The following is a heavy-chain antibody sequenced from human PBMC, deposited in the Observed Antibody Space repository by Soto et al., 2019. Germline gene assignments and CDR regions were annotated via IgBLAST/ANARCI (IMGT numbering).Heavy chain of an antibody. V-gene: IGHV3-21*01. Sequence: GGSLRLSCAASGFTFSSYSMNWVRQAPGKGLEWVSSISSSSSYIYYADSVKGRFTISRDNAKNSLYLQMNSLRAEDTAVHYCARSPGTTGTTLLGKYYFDYWGQGTLVTVSS. CDR3: ARSPGTTGTTLLGKYYFDY. J-gene: IGHJ4*02. CDR1: GFTFSSYS. CDR2: ISSSSSYI. D-gene: IGHD1-1*01.